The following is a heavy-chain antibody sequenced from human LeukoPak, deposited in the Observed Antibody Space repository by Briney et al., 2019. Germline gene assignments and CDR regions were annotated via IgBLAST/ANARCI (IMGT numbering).Heavy chain of an antibody. J-gene: IGHJ4*02. CDR1: GDSVSSNSAA. CDR3: ARDQDSSGWSRYYFDY. V-gene: IGHV6-1*01. D-gene: IGHD6-19*01. Sequence: SQTLSLTCAVSGDSVSSNSAAWNRIRQSPSRGLEWLGRTYYRSKWYNDYAVSVKSRITINPDTSKNQFSLQLNSVTPEDTAVYYCARDQDSSGWSRYYFDYWGQGTLVTVSS. CDR2: TYYRSKWYN.